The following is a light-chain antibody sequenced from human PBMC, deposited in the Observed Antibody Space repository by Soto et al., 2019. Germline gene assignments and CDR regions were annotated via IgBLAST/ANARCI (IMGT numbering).Light chain of an antibody. CDR3: RSYTRSSSYV. Sequence: QSVLTQPASVSGSPGQSITISCTGASSDVGGYNYVSWYQQHPGKAPKLMIYEVSNRPSGVSNRFSGSKSGNTASLTISGLQAEDEADYYWRSYTRSSSYVFGAGTKVT. V-gene: IGLV2-14*01. CDR1: SSDVGGYNY. CDR2: EVS. J-gene: IGLJ1*01.